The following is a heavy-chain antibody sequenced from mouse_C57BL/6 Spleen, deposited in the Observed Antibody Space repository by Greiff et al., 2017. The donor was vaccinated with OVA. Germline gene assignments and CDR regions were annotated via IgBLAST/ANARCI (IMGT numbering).Heavy chain of an antibody. Sequence: QVQLQQSGAELARPGASVKLSCKASGYTFTSYGISWVKQRTGQGLEWIGELYPRSGNTYYNEKLKGKATLTADKSSSTAYMELRSLTSEDSAVYFCAREGYYYGSSYGDYAMDYWGQGTSVTVSS. J-gene: IGHJ4*01. CDR2: LYPRSGNT. CDR3: AREGYYYGSSYGDYAMDY. V-gene: IGHV1-81*01. D-gene: IGHD1-1*01. CDR1: GYTFTSYG.